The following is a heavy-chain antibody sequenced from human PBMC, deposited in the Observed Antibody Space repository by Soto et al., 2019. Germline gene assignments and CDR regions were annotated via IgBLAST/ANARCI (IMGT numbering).Heavy chain of an antibody. CDR1: GFTFSSYA. D-gene: IGHD4-4*01. Sequence: GGSLRLSCAASGFTFSSYAMSWVRQAPGKGLEWVSAISGSGGSTYYADSVKGRFTISRDNSKNTLYLQMNSLRAEDTAVYYCAKANSNYVYYCYMDVWGKGTTVTVSS. CDR2: ISGSGGST. CDR3: AKANSNYVYYCYMDV. J-gene: IGHJ6*03. V-gene: IGHV3-23*01.